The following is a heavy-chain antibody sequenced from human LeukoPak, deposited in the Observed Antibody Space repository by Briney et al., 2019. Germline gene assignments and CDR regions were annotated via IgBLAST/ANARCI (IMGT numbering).Heavy chain of an antibody. CDR3: ARGVYCTNGVCYPPGQLDY. D-gene: IGHD2-8*01. V-gene: IGHV4-38-2*02. CDR1: GYSISSGYY. Sequence: SETLSLTCTVSGYSISSGYYWGWIRQPPGKGLEWIGSLYHSGSTNYNPSLKSRVTISVDTSKNQFSLKLSSVTAADTAVYYCARGVYCTNGVCYPPGQLDYWGQGTLVTVSS. CDR2: LYHSGST. J-gene: IGHJ4*02.